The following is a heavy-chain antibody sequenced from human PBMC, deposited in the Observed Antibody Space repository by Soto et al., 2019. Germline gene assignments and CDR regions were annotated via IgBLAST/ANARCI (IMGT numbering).Heavy chain of an antibody. Sequence: ASVKVSCKASGYTFTSYDINWVRQATGQGLEWMGWMNPNSGNTGYAQKFQGRVTMTRNTSISTAYMELSSLRSEDTAVYYCARGEGMEGYCSGGSCYEIINWFDPWGQGTLVTVSS. D-gene: IGHD2-15*01. CDR3: ARGEGMEGYCSGGSCYEIINWFDP. CDR2: MNPNSGNT. CDR1: GYTFTSYD. V-gene: IGHV1-8*01. J-gene: IGHJ5*02.